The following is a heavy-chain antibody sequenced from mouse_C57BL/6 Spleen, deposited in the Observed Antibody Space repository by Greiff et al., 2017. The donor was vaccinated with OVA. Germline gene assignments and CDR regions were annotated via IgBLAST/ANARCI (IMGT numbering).Heavy chain of an antibody. CDR3: ARDQGSNPYYFDY. Sequence: EVKVVESGGGLVKPGGSLKLSCAASGFTFSSYAMSWVRQTPEKRLEWVATISDGGSYTYYPDNVKGRFTISRDNAKNNLYLQMSHLKSEDTAMYYCARDQGSNPYYFDYWGQGTTLTVSS. D-gene: IGHD2-5*01. V-gene: IGHV5-4*01. CDR1: GFTFSSYA. J-gene: IGHJ2*01. CDR2: ISDGGSYT.